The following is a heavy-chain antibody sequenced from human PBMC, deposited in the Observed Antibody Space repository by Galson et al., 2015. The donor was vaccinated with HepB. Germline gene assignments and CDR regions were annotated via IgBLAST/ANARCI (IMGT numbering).Heavy chain of an antibody. V-gene: IGHV3-30-3*01. CDR3: ATEGTTGTTDAFDI. D-gene: IGHD1-1*01. Sequence: SLRLSCAASGFTFSTYTMHWVRQAPGKGLEWVALISYDESNKYYADSVKGRFTISRDNSENTLYLQMNSLRADDTAVYYCATEGTTGTTDAFDIWGQGTMVTVSS. J-gene: IGHJ3*02. CDR2: ISYDESNK. CDR1: GFTFSTYT.